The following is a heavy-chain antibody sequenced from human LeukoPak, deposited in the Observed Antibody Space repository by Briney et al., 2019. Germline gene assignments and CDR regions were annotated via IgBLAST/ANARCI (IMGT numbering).Heavy chain of an antibody. J-gene: IGHJ3*02. CDR2: ISGRSDYI. Sequence: GGSLRLSCAASGFTFSGYSMTWVRQAPGKGLEWVSSISGRSDYIFHADSVKGRFTISRDNAKNSLYLQMNSLRAEDTAVYYCARAPPHAFDIWGQGTMVTVSS. CDR3: ARAPPHAFDI. CDR1: GFTFSGYS. V-gene: IGHV3-21*01.